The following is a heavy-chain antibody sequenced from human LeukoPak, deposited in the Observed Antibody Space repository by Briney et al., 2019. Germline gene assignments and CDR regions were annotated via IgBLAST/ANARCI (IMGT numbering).Heavy chain of an antibody. Sequence: ASVKVSCKASGGTFGSYAISWVRQAPGQGLEWMGGIIPIFGTANYAQKFQGRVTITADESTSTAYMELSSLRSEDTAVYYCARAYGGNQYPFDYWGQGTLVTVSS. J-gene: IGHJ4*02. D-gene: IGHD4-23*01. CDR3: ARAYGGNQYPFDY. CDR2: IIPIFGTA. CDR1: GGTFGSYA. V-gene: IGHV1-69*13.